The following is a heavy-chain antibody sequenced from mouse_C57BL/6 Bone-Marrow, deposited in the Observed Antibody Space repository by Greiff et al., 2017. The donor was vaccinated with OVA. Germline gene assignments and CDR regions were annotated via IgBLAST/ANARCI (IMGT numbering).Heavy chain of an antibody. V-gene: IGHV5-4*03. CDR2: ISDGGSYT. Sequence: EVKVVESGGGLVKPGGSLKLSCAASGFTFSSYAMSWVRQTPEKRLEWVATISDGGSYTYYPDNVKGRFTISRDNAKNNLYLQMSHLKSEDTAMYYCARHIYYGNYVRAMDYWGQGTSVTVSS. CDR1: GFTFSSYA. CDR3: ARHIYYGNYVRAMDY. J-gene: IGHJ4*01. D-gene: IGHD2-1*01.